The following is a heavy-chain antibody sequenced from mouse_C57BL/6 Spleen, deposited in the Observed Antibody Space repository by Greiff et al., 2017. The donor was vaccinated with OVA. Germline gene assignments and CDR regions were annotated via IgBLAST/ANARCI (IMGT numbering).Heavy chain of an antibody. D-gene: IGHD4-1*01. V-gene: IGHV5-16*01. J-gene: IGHJ2*01. CDR2: INYDGSST. CDR1: GFTFSDYY. CDR3: ARVPQNWGFDY. Sequence: EVKVVESEGGLVQPGSSLKLSCTASGFTFSDYYMAWVRQVPEKGLEWVANINYDGSSTYYLDSLKSRFIISRDNAKNILYLQMSSLKSEDTATYYCARVPQNWGFDYWGQGTTLTVSS.